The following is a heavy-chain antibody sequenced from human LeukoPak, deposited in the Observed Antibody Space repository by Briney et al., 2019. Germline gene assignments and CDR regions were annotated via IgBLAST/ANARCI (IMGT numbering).Heavy chain of an antibody. CDR3: ARGGETWGTGDPHFDY. J-gene: IGHJ4*02. CDR2: INTNTGNP. CDR1: GYTFTSYA. V-gene: IGHV7-4-1*02. Sequence: GVSVKVSCKASGYTFTSYAMNWVRQAPGQGLEWMGWINTNTGNPTYAQGFTGRFVFSLDTSVSTAYLQISSLKAEDTAVYYCARGGETWGTGDPHFDYWGQGTLVTVSS. D-gene: IGHD4-17*01.